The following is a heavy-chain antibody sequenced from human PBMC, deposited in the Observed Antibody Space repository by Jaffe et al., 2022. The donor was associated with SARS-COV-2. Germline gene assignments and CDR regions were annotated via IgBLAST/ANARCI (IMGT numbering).Heavy chain of an antibody. V-gene: IGHV3-30-3*01. D-gene: IGHD3-3*01. CDR3: AREDFVDAFDI. CDR2: ISYDGSNK. CDR1: GFTFSSYA. Sequence: QVQLVESGGGVVQPGRSLRLSCAASGFTFSSYAMHWVRQAPGKGLEWVAVISYDGSNKYYADSVKGRFTISRDNSKNTLYLQMNSLRAEDTAVYYCAREDFVDAFDIWGQGTMVTVSS. J-gene: IGHJ3*02.